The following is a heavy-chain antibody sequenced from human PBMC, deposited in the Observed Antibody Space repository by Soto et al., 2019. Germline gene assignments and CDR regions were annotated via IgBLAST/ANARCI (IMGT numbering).Heavy chain of an antibody. CDR2: ISYDGSNK. CDR3: ARDNDYDSSGYSPDY. V-gene: IGHV3-30-3*01. J-gene: IGHJ4*02. D-gene: IGHD3-22*01. Sequence: GGSLRLSCAASGFTFSSYAMHWVRQAPGKGLEWVAVISYDGSNKYYADSVKGRFTISRDNSKNTLYLQMNSLRAEDTAVYYCARDNDYDSSGYSPDYWGQGTLVTVSS. CDR1: GFTFSSYA.